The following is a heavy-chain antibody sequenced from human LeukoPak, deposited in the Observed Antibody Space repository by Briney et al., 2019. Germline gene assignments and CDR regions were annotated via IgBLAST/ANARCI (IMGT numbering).Heavy chain of an antibody. J-gene: IGHJ4*02. Sequence: GESLKISGKASGYSFTNYWIAWVREMPGKGLEWMGIIYPGDSDSRYSPSFQGQATISANKSITTAYLQWSSLRASDTAIYYCASTPEFYYSTGKFYFPDWGQGTLVTVSS. V-gene: IGHV5-51*01. CDR2: IYPGDSDS. CDR1: GYSFTNYW. D-gene: IGHD3-10*01. CDR3: ASTPEFYYSTGKFYFPD.